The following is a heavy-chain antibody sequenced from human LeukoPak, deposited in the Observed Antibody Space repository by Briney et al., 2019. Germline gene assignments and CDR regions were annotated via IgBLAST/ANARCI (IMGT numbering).Heavy chain of an antibody. V-gene: IGHV1-24*01. Sequence: ASVKVSCKVSGYTLTELSMHWVRQAPGKGLEWMGGFDPEDGETIYAQKFQGRVTMTEDTSTDTAYMELSSLRSEDTAVYYCATLTDYCTNGVCYTPDAFDIWGQGTMVTVSS. D-gene: IGHD2-8*01. CDR1: GYTLTELS. J-gene: IGHJ3*02. CDR2: FDPEDGET. CDR3: ATLTDYCTNGVCYTPDAFDI.